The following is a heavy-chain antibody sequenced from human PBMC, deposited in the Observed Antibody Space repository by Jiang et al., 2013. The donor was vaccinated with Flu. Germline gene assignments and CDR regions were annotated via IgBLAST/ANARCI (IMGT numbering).Heavy chain of an antibody. V-gene: IGHV2-5*02. D-gene: IGHD5-12*01. Sequence: KPTQTLTLTCTFSGFSLSTSGVGVGWIRQPPGKALEWLALIYWDDDKRYSPSLKSRLTITKDTSKNQVVLTMTNMDPVDTATYYCARTPSGYSGYDEDFDYWGQGTLVTVSS. CDR2: IYWDDDK. CDR3: ARTPSGYSGYDEDFDY. CDR1: GFSLSTSGVG. J-gene: IGHJ4*02.